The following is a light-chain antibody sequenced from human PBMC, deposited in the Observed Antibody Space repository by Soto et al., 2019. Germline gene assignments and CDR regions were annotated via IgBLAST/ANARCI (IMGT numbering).Light chain of an antibody. V-gene: IGLV2-14*01. CDR1: SSDVGGYNY. Sequence: SVLTQPASVSGSPGQSITISCTGSSSDVGGYNYVSWFQQHPDKAPKVIISEVSDRPSGVSNRFSGSKSGNTASLTISGLQAEDEADYFCKSYAGSNTYVFGSGTKVTVL. J-gene: IGLJ1*01. CDR3: KSYAGSNTYV. CDR2: EVS.